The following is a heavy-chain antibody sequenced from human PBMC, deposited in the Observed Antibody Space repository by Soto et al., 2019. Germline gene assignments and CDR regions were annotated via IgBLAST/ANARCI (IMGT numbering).Heavy chain of an antibody. CDR2: INSDGSST. J-gene: IGHJ4*02. CDR1: GFTFSNAW. CDR3: STRPIYCSGGSCYLDY. Sequence: GGSLGLSCAASGFTFSNAWMNWVRQAPGKGLVWVSRINSDGSSTSYADSVKGRFTISRENAKNTLYLQMNSLRAEDTAVYYCSTRPIYCSGGSCYLDYWGQGTLVTVPA. V-gene: IGHV3-74*01. D-gene: IGHD2-15*01.